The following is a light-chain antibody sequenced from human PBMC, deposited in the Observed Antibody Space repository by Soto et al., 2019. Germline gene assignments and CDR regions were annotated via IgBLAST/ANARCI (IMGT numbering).Light chain of an antibody. J-gene: IGKJ1*01. CDR3: QQYNSYSAT. CDR2: DAS. Sequence: DIQMTQSPSTLSASVGDRVTTTCRASQSISSWLAWYQQKPGKAPKLLIYDASSLESGVPSRFSGSGSGTELTLTISSLQPDDFATYYCQQYNSYSATFGQGTKV. CDR1: QSISSW. V-gene: IGKV1-5*01.